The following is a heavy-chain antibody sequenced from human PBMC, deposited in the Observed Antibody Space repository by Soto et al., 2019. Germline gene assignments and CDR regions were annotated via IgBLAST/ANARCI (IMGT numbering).Heavy chain of an antibody. D-gene: IGHD6-19*01. CDR1: GFSLSNARMG. Sequence: QVTLKESGPVLVKPTETLTLTCTVSGFSLSNARMGVSWIRQPPGKALEWLAHIFSNDEKSYSTSLKSRLTISKDTSKSQVVLTMTNMDPVDTATYSCARIPVAGLFDYWGQGTLVTVSS. CDR2: IFSNDEK. CDR3: ARIPVAGLFDY. J-gene: IGHJ4*02. V-gene: IGHV2-26*01.